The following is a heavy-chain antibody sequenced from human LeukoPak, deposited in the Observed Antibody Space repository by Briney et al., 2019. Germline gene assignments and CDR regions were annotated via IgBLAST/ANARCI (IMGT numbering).Heavy chain of an antibody. CDR3: ARQDVSAYRLGHFDF. J-gene: IGHJ4*02. CDR2: IYYSGNA. Sequence: SETLSLTCTVSGGSISGYYWSWVRQPPGKGLEWIGSIYYSGNAYYNPSLKSRVTISVDTSKNQFSLKLSSVTAADTAVYYCARQDVSAYRLGHFDFWGQGTLVTVSS. V-gene: IGHV4-39*01. CDR1: GGSISGYY. D-gene: IGHD2-21*01.